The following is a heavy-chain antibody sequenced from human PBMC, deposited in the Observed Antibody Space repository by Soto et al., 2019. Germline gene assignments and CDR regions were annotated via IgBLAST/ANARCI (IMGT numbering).Heavy chain of an antibody. Sequence: GGSLRLSCAASGFTFSSYSMNWVRQAPGKGLEWVSSISSSSSYIYYADSVKGRFTISRDNAKNSLYLQMNSLRAEDTAVYYCASGDSSPQRITIFGVVINGPGDQPNWFDPWGQGTLVTVSS. CDR3: ASGDSSPQRITIFGVVINGPGDQPNWFDP. CDR1: GFTFSSYS. D-gene: IGHD3-3*01. J-gene: IGHJ5*02. V-gene: IGHV3-21*01. CDR2: ISSSSSYI.